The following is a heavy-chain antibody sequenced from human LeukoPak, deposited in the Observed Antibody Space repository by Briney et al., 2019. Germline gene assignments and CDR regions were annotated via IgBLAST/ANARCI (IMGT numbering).Heavy chain of an antibody. D-gene: IGHD1-26*01. Sequence: SVKVSCKASGGTFSSYAISWVRQAPGQGREWMGGIIPIFGTANYAQKFQGRVTITADKSTSTAYMELSSLRSEDTAVYYCARGRGGATTYFDYWGQGTLVTVSS. J-gene: IGHJ4*02. V-gene: IGHV1-69*06. CDR1: GGTFSSYA. CDR2: IIPIFGTA. CDR3: ARGRGGATTYFDY.